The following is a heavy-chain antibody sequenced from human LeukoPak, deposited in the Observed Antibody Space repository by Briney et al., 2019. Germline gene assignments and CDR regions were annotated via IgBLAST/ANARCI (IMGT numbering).Heavy chain of an antibody. J-gene: IGHJ4*02. V-gene: IGHV4-59*08. CDR1: GGSITNYY. Sequence: SETLSLTCGVSGGSITNYYWSWIRQPPGKGLEWIGFIYHSGSTNYNPSLNSRVTISVDTSKNQFSLKLTSMTAADTAAYFCARQLTHLYPHGSVTYPGLYYFDSWGQGILVTVSS. CDR3: ARQLTHLYPHGSVTYPGLYYFDS. CDR2: IYHSGST. D-gene: IGHD4-11*01.